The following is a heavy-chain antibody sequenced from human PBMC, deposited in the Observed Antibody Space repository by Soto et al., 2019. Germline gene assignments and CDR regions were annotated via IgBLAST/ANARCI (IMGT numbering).Heavy chain of an antibody. V-gene: IGHV4-59*05. Sequence: PSETLSLTCTVSGGSISSYDWSWIRQPPRTGLEWIGSIYHTGNAYYNPSLKSRVTISVDTSKNQFSLKLTSVTAADAALYYCARDFFDSSDYTTNWFDPWGQGTLVTVSS. J-gene: IGHJ5*02. CDR2: IYHTGNA. CDR1: GGSISSYD. D-gene: IGHD3-22*01. CDR3: ARDFFDSSDYTTNWFDP.